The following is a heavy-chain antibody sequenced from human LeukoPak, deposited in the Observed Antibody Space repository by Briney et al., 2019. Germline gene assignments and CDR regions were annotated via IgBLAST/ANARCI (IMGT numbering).Heavy chain of an antibody. D-gene: IGHD5-24*01. V-gene: IGHV3-7*01. CDR2: IKYDGSQT. CDR1: GFTPSKYL. J-gene: IGHJ5*02. Sequence: GSLRLSCETSGFTPSKYLKSLGRQAPGEGLEWVANIKYDGSQTHYVDSVKGRFTISRDNAKNSLYLQLNSLRAEDTAVYYCARNTDRDAYMASWGQGTLVTVSS. CDR3: ARNTDRDAYMAS.